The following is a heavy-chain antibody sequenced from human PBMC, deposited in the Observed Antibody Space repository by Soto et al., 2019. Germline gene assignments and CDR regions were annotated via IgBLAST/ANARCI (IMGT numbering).Heavy chain of an antibody. CDR1: GGSFTRNSW. D-gene: IGHD1-7*01. CDR3: ASRDPGTSVDY. J-gene: IGHJ4*02. V-gene: IGHV4-4*02. Sequence: PSETLSLTCAVSGGSFTRNSWWTWVRQPPGQGLEWIGEIYRTGSTNYNPSLKSRVTISLDKSENQFSLKVTSLTAADTAVYYCASRDPGTSVDYWGQGTLVTVSS. CDR2: IYRTGST.